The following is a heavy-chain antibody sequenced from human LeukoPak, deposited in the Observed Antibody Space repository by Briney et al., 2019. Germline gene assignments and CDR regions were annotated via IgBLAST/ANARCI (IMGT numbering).Heavy chain of an antibody. J-gene: IGHJ4*02. CDR1: GFSLSSHW. CDR3: ARESDYDYVWGSYRYSADY. Sequence: GGSLRLSCAASGFSLSSHWMSWVRQAPGKGLEWVSSISSSSSYIYYADSVKGRFTISRDNAKNSLYLQMNSLRAEDTAVYYCARESDYDYVWGSYRYSADYWGQGALVTVSS. V-gene: IGHV3-21*01. D-gene: IGHD3-16*02. CDR2: ISSSSSYI.